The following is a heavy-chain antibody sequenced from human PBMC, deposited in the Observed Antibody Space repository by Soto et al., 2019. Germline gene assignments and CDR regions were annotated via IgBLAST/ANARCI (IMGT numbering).Heavy chain of an antibody. CDR3: VRGGENFFDY. CDR1: GFAFSRFG. CDR2: IWFDGSKT. J-gene: IGHJ4*02. Sequence: QVQLVESGGGVVQPGMSLRLSCAASGFAFSRFGMHWVRQTPDKRLEWVAVIWFDGSKTYYADAVKGRFTISRDNSNNTLYLQTNSLRAEDTAVYYRVRGGENFFDYWGQGALVTVSS. V-gene: IGHV3-33*01.